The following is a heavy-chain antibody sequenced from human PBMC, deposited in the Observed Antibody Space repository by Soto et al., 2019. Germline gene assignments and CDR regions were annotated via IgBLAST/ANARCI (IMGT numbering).Heavy chain of an antibody. Sequence: ASVKVSCKASGFTFTSSAMQWVRQARGQRLEWIGWIVVGSGNTNYAQKFQERVTITRDMSTSTAYMELSSLRSEDTAVYYCAAEEYSSSSGGVDYWGQGTLVTDSS. D-gene: IGHD6-6*01. CDR1: GFTFTSSA. V-gene: IGHV1-58*02. CDR3: AAEEYSSSSGGVDY. J-gene: IGHJ4*02. CDR2: IVVGSGNT.